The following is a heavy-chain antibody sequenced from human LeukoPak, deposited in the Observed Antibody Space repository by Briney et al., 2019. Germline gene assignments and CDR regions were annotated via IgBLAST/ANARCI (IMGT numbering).Heavy chain of an antibody. J-gene: IGHJ6*03. CDR1: GYTFTGYY. D-gene: IGHD5-18*01. CDR3: ATVDTAMADYYYYYMDV. CDR2: INPNSGGT. Sequence: EASVKVSCKASGYTFTGYYMHWVRQAPGQGLEWMGWINPNSGGTNYAQKFQGRVTMTRDTSISTAYMELSSPRSEDTAVYYCATVDTAMADYYYYYMDVWGKGTTVTISS. V-gene: IGHV1-2*02.